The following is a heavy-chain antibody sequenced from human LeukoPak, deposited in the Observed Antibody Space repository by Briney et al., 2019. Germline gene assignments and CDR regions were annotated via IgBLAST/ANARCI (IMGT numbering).Heavy chain of an antibody. CDR3: ATQPYYYDSSGYADY. CDR1: GYTFTSYY. V-gene: IGHV1-46*01. CDR2: INPSGGST. J-gene: IGHJ4*02. Sequence: ASVKVSCKASGYTFTSYYMHWVRQAPGQGLEWMGIINPSGGSTSYAQKFQGRVTMTRDTSTSTVYMELSSLRSEDTAVYYCATQPYYYDSSGYADYWGQGTLVTVSS. D-gene: IGHD3-22*01.